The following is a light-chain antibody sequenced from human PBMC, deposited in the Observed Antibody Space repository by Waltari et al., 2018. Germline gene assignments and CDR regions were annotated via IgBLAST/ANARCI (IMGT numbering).Light chain of an antibody. V-gene: IGLV4-69*01. Sequence: HLVATQSPSASASLGASVKLTCTPSSGPSSNIIPWLQQQPEKGPRYLMKVNSDGSHSRGDEIPDRFSGSSSGAERHLTISSLQAEDEADYYCQTGGHGTWVFGGGTKLTVL. CDR2: VNSDGSH. J-gene: IGLJ3*02. CDR1: SGPSSNI. CDR3: QTGGHGTWV.